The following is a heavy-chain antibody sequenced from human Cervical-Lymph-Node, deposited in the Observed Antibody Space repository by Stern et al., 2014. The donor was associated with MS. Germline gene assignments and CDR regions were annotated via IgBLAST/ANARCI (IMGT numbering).Heavy chain of an antibody. Sequence: QVQLVQSGAEVKKPGASVKVSCKASGYTFTSYGISWVRQAPEQGLEWMGWIIAYNGNTNYAQKLQGRVTMTTDTSTSTAYMELRSLISDDTAVYYCAKSPDPDPYCTGGSCYLVDYWGQGTLVTVSS. D-gene: IGHD2-15*01. V-gene: IGHV1-18*01. CDR2: IIAYNGNT. J-gene: IGHJ4*02. CDR1: GYTFTSYG. CDR3: AKSPDPDPYCTGGSCYLVDY.